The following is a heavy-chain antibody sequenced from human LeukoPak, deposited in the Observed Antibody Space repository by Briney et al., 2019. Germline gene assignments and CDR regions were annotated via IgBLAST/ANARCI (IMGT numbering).Heavy chain of an antibody. J-gene: IGHJ4*02. CDR2: TSPKSGDR. D-gene: IGHD4-17*01. CDR1: GYTFTDYF. V-gene: IGHV1-2*02. Sequence: ASVKVSCKISGYTFTDYFIHWVRQAPGQGLEWMGWTSPKSGDRECTQKFQGRVTMTRDTSISTVYMELDRLTFDDTAVYFCARDNYGTLDYWGQGSLVTVSS. CDR3: ARDNYGTLDY.